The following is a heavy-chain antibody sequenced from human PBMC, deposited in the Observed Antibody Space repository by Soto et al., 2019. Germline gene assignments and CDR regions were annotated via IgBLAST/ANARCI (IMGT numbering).Heavy chain of an antibody. CDR2: IWYDGSNK. J-gene: IGHJ6*02. Sequence: GGSLRLSCAASGFTFSSYGMHWVRQAPGKGLEWVAVIWYDGSNKYYADSVKGRFTISRDNSKNTLYLQMNSLRAEDTAVYYCARDRTNVVVVAATHYYYGMDVWGQGTTVTVS. D-gene: IGHD2-15*01. V-gene: IGHV3-33*01. CDR3: ARDRTNVVVVAATHYYYGMDV. CDR1: GFTFSSYG.